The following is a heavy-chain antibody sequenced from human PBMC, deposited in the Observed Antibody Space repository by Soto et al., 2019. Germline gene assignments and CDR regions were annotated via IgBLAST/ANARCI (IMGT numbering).Heavy chain of an antibody. CDR1: GYTFNRNQ. CDR3: ARHLGMDV. V-gene: IGHV1-46*02. Sequence: ASVKVSCKASGYTFNRNQMHWVRQAPGEGLEWMGIINPSDGSTSYAQNLQGRVTMTRDTSTSTVYMELNSLRSEDAAVYYCARHLGMDVWGQGTTVTVSS. J-gene: IGHJ6*02. CDR2: INPSDGST.